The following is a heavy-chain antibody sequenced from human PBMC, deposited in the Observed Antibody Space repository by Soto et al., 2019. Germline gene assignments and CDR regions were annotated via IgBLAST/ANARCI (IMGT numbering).Heavy chain of an antibody. CDR1: GYTFTGYY. J-gene: IGHJ6*02. V-gene: IGHV1-2*02. CDR2: INPYSGGT. D-gene: IGHD6-13*01. Sequence: QVQLVQSGAEVKKPGASVKVSCKASGYTFTGYYMHWVRQAPGQGLEWMGWINPYSGGTNYEQKFKGRVTMTRDTSISTGYMELSSLKSDDTAVYYCASFYSSSRGEYYYYGMDVWGQGTTVTVSS. CDR3: ASFYSSSRGEYYYYGMDV.